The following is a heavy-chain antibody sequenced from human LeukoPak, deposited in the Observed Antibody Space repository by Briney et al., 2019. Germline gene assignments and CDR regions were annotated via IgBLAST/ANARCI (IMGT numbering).Heavy chain of an antibody. CDR2: ISGSGGNT. CDR3: ARDREGFGESYFDY. J-gene: IGHJ4*02. V-gene: IGHV3-23*01. D-gene: IGHD3-10*01. CDR1: GFTFSSYA. Sequence: GGSLRLSCAASGFTFSSYAMSWVRQAPGKGLEWVSAISGSGGNTYYADSVKGRFTISRDNAKNSLYLQMNSLRAEDTAMYYCARDREGFGESYFDYWGQGTLVTVSS.